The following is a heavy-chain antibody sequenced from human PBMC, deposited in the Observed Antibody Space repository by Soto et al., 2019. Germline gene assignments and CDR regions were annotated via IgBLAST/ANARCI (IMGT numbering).Heavy chain of an antibody. D-gene: IGHD1-20*01. Sequence: QVQLVQSGAEVKKPGASVQVSCKASGYTFTGYYMHWVRQAPGQGLEWMGWINPNSGGTNYAQKFQGRVTMTRDTSISTAYLELSSRRSDDTAVYYCARDPPYNCKLYYGMDVWGQGTTVTVS. CDR3: ARDPPYNCKLYYGMDV. CDR1: GYTFTGYY. CDR2: INPNSGGT. J-gene: IGHJ6*02. V-gene: IGHV1-2*02.